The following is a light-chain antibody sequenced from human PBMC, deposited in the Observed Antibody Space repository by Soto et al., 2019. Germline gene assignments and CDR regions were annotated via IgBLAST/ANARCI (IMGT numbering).Light chain of an antibody. CDR3: EAWDDRLNVVV. J-gene: IGLJ2*01. Sequence: QSVLTQPPSASGTPGQRVTISCSGSSSNIGRNTVNWYQQLPGTAPKLLIYSNNQRPSGVPDRFSGSKSGTSASLAISGLQSEDEADYYREAWDDRLNVVVFGGGTKVTVL. CDR1: SSNIGRNT. V-gene: IGLV1-44*01. CDR2: SNN.